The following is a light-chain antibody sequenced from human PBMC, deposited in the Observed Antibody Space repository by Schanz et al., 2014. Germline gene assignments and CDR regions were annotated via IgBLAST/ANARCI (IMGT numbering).Light chain of an antibody. Sequence: EIVMTQSPATLSVSPGERVTLSCRASQSVSSNLAWYQQKPGQAPRLLIYGASTRATGIPARFSGSGSGTEFTLTISSLQSEDFAVYYCQQYSDWPGYTFGQGTKLEIK. V-gene: IGKV3-15*01. J-gene: IGKJ2*01. CDR2: GAS. CDR3: QQYSDWPGYT. CDR1: QSVSSN.